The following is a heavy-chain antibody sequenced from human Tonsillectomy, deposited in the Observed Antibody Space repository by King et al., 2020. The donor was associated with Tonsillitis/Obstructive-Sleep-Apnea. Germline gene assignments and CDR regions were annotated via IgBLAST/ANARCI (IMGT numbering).Heavy chain of an antibody. Sequence: VQLVESGGGLVQPGGSLRLSCAASGFTFSSYAMSWVRQAPGKGLEWVSAISGSGGSTYYADSVKGRFTISRDNSKNTLYLQMNSLRAEDTAVYYCAKRGYCSSTSCYVCCYSDYCGQGTLVTVSS. CDR1: GFTFSSYA. CDR2: ISGSGGST. J-gene: IGHJ4*02. V-gene: IGHV3-23*04. CDR3: AKRGYCSSTSCYVCCYSDY. D-gene: IGHD2-2*01.